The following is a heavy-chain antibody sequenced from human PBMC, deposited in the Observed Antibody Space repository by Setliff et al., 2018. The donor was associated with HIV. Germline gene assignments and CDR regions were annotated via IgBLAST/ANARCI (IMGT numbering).Heavy chain of an antibody. J-gene: IGHJ6*02. CDR1: GVSMTNNY. Sequence: SETLSLTCSVSGVSMTNNYWTWIRQSPGKGLEWIGYVHYSGNTRYNPSLKSRVTISVDRSRNQFSLKLNSVTAADTAVYYCARDANYYESGGPPLHGMDVWGQGTTVTVSS. V-gene: IGHV4-59*12. CDR3: ARDANYYESGGPPLHGMDV. CDR2: VHYSGNT. D-gene: IGHD3-22*01.